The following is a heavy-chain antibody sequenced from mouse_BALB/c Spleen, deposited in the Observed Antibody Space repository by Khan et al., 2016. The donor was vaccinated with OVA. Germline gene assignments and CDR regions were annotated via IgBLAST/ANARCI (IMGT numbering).Heavy chain of an antibody. CDR1: GYSFTNYI. D-gene: IGHD1-1*01. CDR3: ARDYGRSFWFAY. V-gene: IGHV1S136*01. J-gene: IGHJ3*01. Sequence: MQLEESGPELVKPGASVKMSCKASGYSFTNYIIHWVKQKPGQGLEWIGYINPYNDGAKYNEKFKGKATLTSDKSSSSAYMELSGLTSEDSAVYYCARDYGRSFWFAYWGQGTLVTVSA. CDR2: INPYNDGA.